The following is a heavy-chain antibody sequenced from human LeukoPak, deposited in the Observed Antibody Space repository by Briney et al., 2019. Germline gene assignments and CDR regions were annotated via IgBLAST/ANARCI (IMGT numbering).Heavy chain of an antibody. CDR1: GFTFSSYA. D-gene: IGHD6-19*01. V-gene: IGHV3-23*01. CDR2: ISGSGGST. CDR3: AKDLAVAGILDY. J-gene: IGHJ4*02. Sequence: GGSLRLSCAASGFTFSSYAMSWVRQAPGKGLEWVSAISGSGGSTYYADPVKGRFTISRDNSKNTLYLQMNSLRAEDTAVYYCAKDLAVAGILDYWGQGTLVTVSS.